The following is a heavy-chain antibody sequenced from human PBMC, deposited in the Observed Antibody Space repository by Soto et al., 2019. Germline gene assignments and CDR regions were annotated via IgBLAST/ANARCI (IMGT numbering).Heavy chain of an antibody. CDR3: ARLDYYGSGSRYYYYGMDV. J-gene: IGHJ6*02. D-gene: IGHD3-10*01. V-gene: IGHV5-10-1*01. CDR1: GYSFTSYL. Sequence: GESLKISCKGSGYSFTSYLISWVRQMPGKGLEWMGRIDPSDSYTNYSPSFQGHVTISADKSISTAYLQWSSLKASDTAMYYCARLDYYGSGSRYYYYGMDVWGQGTTVTVSS. CDR2: IDPSDSYT.